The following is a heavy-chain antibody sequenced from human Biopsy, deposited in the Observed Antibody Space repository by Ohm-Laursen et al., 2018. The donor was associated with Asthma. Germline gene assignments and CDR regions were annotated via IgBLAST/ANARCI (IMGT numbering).Heavy chain of an antibody. CDR3: VRDGIDDAFDI. D-gene: IGHD1-26*01. Sequence: SLRLSCAAPGFSFSNFAIHWVRQAPGKGLEWVGVISKDASTQDYADSVKGRFTMARDNSKNTLDLQMNSLREEDTAVYHCVRDGIDDAFDIWGQGTVVSVSS. CDR2: ISKDASTQ. J-gene: IGHJ3*02. CDR1: GFSFSNFA. V-gene: IGHV3-30*01.